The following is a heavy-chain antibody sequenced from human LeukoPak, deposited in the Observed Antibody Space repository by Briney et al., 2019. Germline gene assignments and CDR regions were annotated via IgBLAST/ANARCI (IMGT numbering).Heavy chain of an antibody. V-gene: IGHV4-59*08. D-gene: IGHD4-17*01. CDR3: ARFSGDYHNLFDP. CDR1: GGSLSSYY. J-gene: IGHJ5*02. CDR2: IYYSGST. Sequence: SETLSLTCTVSGGSLSSYYWSWLRQPPGKGLEWIGYIYYSGSTNYNPSLKSRVTISVDTSKNQFSLKLSSVTAADTAVYYCARFSGDYHNLFDPWGQGTLVTVSS.